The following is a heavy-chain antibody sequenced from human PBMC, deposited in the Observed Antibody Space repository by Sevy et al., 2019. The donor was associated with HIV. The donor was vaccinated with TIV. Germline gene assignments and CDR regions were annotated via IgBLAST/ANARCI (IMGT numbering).Heavy chain of an antibody. J-gene: IGHJ4*02. CDR2: ISNSGTTI. CDR3: AREDIADRHFDY. V-gene: IGHV3-48*03. Sequence: GGSLRLSCAASGFSFSSYEMNWVRHAPGKGLEWVSYISNSGTTISYSDSVRGRFTISRDNARNLLYLQMNSLRAEDTAVYYCAREDIADRHFDYWGQGTLVTVSS. D-gene: IGHD6-6*01. CDR1: GFSFSSYE.